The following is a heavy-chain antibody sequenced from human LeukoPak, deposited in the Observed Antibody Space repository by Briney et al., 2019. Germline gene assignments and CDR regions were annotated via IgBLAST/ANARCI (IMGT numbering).Heavy chain of an antibody. CDR1: GFTFSDYY. J-gene: IGHJ4*02. V-gene: IGHV3-11*01. Sequence: GGSLRLSCAASGFTFSDYYMSWIRQAPGKGREWGSYVSSSGSTIYYADSVKGRFTISRDNAKNSLYLQMNSLRAEDTAVYYCAREGYYYGSGSSTRSYYFDYWGQGTLVTVSS. CDR3: AREGYYYGSGSSTRSYYFDY. D-gene: IGHD3-10*01. CDR2: VSSSGSTI.